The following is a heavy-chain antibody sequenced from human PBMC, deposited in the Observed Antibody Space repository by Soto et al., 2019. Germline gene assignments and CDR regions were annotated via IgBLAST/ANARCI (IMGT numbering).Heavy chain of an antibody. Sequence: SETLSLTCTVSGGSISSYYWSWIRQPPGKGLEWIGYIYYSGSTNYNPSPKSRVTISVDTSKNQFSLKLSSVTAADTAVYYCARHPSGAADYYYYGMDVWSQGTTVTV. CDR2: IYYSGST. V-gene: IGHV4-59*08. CDR1: GGSISSYY. J-gene: IGHJ6*02. CDR3: ARHPSGAADYYYYGMDV. D-gene: IGHD1-26*01.